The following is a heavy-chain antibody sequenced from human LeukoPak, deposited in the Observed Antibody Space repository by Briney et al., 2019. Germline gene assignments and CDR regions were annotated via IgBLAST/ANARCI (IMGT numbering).Heavy chain of an antibody. CDR2: LSASGAAT. CDR3: AKPVTDYDILTGYDY. CDR1: GFTFSTYA. Sequence: GGSLRLSCSASGFTFSTYAMTWVRQAPGKRLEWVSALSASGAATKYADSVQGRFTISRDNSKNTVSLQMSGLRAEDTATYYCAKPVTDYDILTGYDYWGQGTLVTVSS. D-gene: IGHD3-9*01. J-gene: IGHJ4*02. V-gene: IGHV3-23*01.